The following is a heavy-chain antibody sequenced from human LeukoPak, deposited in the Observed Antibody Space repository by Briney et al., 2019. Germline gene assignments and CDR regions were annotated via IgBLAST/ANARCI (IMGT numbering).Heavy chain of an antibody. Sequence: GGSLRLSCAASGFTVSSNYMSWVRQAPGKGLEWVSVIYSGGSTYYADSVKGRFTISRDDSKNTLYLQMNSLRAEDTAVYYCARAAWAYGSGSADYWGQGTLVTVSS. CDR2: IYSGGST. CDR3: ARAAWAYGSGSADY. CDR1: GFTVSSNY. J-gene: IGHJ4*02. V-gene: IGHV3-66*01. D-gene: IGHD3-10*01.